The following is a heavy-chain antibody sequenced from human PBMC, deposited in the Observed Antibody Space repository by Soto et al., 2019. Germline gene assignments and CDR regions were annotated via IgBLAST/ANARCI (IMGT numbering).Heavy chain of an antibody. V-gene: IGHV1-18*01. CDR2: INVYNGNT. D-gene: IGHD6-19*01. J-gene: IGHJ4*02. Sequence: QVQLVQSGGEVKKPGASVKVSCKASGYTFTKYGISWLRQAPGQGLEWMGWINVYNGNTKYAQKFQGRVTITTDTSTSTTYMELSSLRSDGTAVYYCARLIAVAGTWYFDYWGQGTLVTVSS. CDR1: GYTFTKYG. CDR3: ARLIAVAGTWYFDY.